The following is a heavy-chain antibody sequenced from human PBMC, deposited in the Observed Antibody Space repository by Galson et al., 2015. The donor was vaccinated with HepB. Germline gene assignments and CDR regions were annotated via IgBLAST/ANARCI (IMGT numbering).Heavy chain of an antibody. CDR1: GYTFTSYD. D-gene: IGHD2-15*01. V-gene: IGHV1-8*01. Sequence: SVKVSCKASGYTFTSYDINWVRQATGQGLEWMGWMNPNSGNTGYAQKFQGRVTMTRNTSISTAYMELSSLRSEDTAVYYCARGPTEVVVAATPYYYYYMDVWGKGTTVTVSS. CDR3: ARGPTEVVVAATPYYYYYMDV. J-gene: IGHJ6*03. CDR2: MNPNSGNT.